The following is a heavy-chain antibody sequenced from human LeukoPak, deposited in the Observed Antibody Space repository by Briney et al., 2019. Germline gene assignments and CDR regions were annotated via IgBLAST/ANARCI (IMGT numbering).Heavy chain of an antibody. D-gene: IGHD3-22*01. CDR2: IYYSGST. CDR3: ARLSYYYDSSGPGDY. Sequence: SETLSLTCTVSGGSISSYYWSWIRQPPGKGLEWIGYIYYSGSTNYNPSLKSRVTISVDTSKNQFSLKLSSVTAADTAVYYCARLSYYYDSSGPGDYWGQGTLVTVSS. CDR1: GGSISSYY. V-gene: IGHV4-59*12. J-gene: IGHJ4*02.